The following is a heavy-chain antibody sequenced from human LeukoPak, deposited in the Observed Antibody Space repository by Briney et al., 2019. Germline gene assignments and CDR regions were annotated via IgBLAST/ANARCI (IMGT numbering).Heavy chain of an antibody. D-gene: IGHD5-18*01. CDR3: ARGGYSYGPHFDY. J-gene: IGHJ4*02. CDR1: GYTFTSYA. Sequence: ASVKVSCKASGYTFTSYAMNWVRQAPGQGLEWMGIINPSGGSTSYAQKFQGRVTMTRDMSTSTVYMELSSLRSEDTAVYYCARGGYSYGPHFDYWGQGTLVTVSS. CDR2: INPSGGST. V-gene: IGHV1-46*01.